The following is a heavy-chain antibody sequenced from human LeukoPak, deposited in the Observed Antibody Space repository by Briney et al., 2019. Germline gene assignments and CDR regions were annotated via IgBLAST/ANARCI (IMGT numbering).Heavy chain of an antibody. CDR3: ARLLGYSYGYGMDV. CDR1: GGSISSGSYY. J-gene: IGHJ6*02. CDR2: IYTGGST. Sequence: SQTLSLTCTVSGGSISSGSYYWSWIRQPAGKGLEWIGRIYTGGSTNYNPSLKSRVTISVDTSKNQFSLKLSSVTAADTAVYYCARLLGYSYGYGMDVWGQGTTVTVSS. D-gene: IGHD5-18*01. V-gene: IGHV4-61*02.